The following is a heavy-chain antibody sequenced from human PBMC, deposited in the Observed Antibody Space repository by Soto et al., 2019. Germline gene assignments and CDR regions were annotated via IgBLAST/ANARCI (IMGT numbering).Heavy chain of an antibody. J-gene: IGHJ6*03. CDR3: AKYGCGSPTCPYYFYSFMDV. V-gene: IGHV3-23*01. CDR1: GFTFSSYA. Sequence: GGCLRLSCAASGFTFSSYAMGWVRQAPGKGLEWVSAIIAGGFNTYHVDAVKGRFTISRDDSRDTLYLRMNGLTAEDTAVYYCAKYGCGSPTCPYYFYSFMDVWGKGTTVTVSS. D-gene: IGHD2-2*01. CDR2: IIAGGFNT.